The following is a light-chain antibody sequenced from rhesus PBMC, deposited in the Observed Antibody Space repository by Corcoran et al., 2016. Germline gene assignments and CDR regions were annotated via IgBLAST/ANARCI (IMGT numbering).Light chain of an antibody. CDR1: NFGSKI. Sequence: YELTQPPSVSAASGQTARITCGGDNFGSKIVYWYQQKPPQAPVLVMSGYQKGPSGLFERFSGSKSGKTATLTISRVEAGDEADYYCQVWDSSSKYIFGGGTRLTV. CDR3: QVWDSSSKYI. CDR2: GYQ. J-gene: IGLJ1*01. V-gene: IGLV3-25*02.